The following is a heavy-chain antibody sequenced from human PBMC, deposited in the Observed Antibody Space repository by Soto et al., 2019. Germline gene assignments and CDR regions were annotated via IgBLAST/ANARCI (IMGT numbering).Heavy chain of an antibody. D-gene: IGHD5-12*01. CDR1: GYTFTSYG. CDR3: ARDVGSSGYDPRGYCFDY. CDR2: ISAYNGNT. J-gene: IGHJ4*02. V-gene: IGHV1-18*01. Sequence: ASVKVSCKASGYTFTSYGISWVRQAPGQGLEWMGWISAYNGNTNYAQKLQGRVTMTTDTSTSTAYMELRSLRSDDTAVYYCARDVGSSGYDPRGYCFDYWGQGTLVTVSS.